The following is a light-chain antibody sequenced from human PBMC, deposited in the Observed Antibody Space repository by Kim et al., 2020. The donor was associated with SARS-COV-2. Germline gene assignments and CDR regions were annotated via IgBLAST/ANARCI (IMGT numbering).Light chain of an antibody. V-gene: IGLV3-1*01. Sequence: PGQTANITCTGDNLGNKYVSWYQQRPGQSPLLLIYQDFKRPSGIPERFSASNSGNTAALTISGTQSMDEADYYCQALDSSTVVFGEGTQLTVL. CDR3: QALDSSTVV. J-gene: IGLJ2*01. CDR1: NLGNKY. CDR2: QDF.